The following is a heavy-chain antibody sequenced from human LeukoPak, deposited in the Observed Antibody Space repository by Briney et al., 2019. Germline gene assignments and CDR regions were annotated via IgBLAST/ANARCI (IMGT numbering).Heavy chain of an antibody. CDR1: GFTFNTYS. D-gene: IGHD5-12*01. Sequence: GGSLRLSCAASGFTFNTYSMNWVRQAPGKGLEWISSISVDSNYLYYVDSLRGRFTVSRDNTKNSLYLQMNRLRAEDTAVYYCARDMYGGYDFDYWGQGTLVTVSS. CDR2: ISVDSNYL. J-gene: IGHJ4*02. V-gene: IGHV3-21*01. CDR3: ARDMYGGYDFDY.